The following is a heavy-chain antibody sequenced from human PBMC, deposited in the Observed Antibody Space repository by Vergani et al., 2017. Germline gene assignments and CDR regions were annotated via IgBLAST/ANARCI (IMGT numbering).Heavy chain of an antibody. Sequence: EVQMVESGGGLVKPGGSLRLSCAASGFTFDDYAMHWVRQVPGKGLEWVSGISWNSGAVDYADSVRGRFTISRDNAKNSLFLEMNSLRFEDTAVYFCARVAPSNSEVTPTAFDVWGQGTMVTVSS. D-gene: IGHD1-1*01. J-gene: IGHJ3*01. CDR3: ARVAPSNSEVTPTAFDV. CDR1: GFTFDDYA. CDR2: ISWNSGAV. V-gene: IGHV3-9*01.